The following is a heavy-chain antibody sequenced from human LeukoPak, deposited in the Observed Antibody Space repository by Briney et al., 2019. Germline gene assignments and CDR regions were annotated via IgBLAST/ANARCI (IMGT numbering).Heavy chain of an antibody. D-gene: IGHD3-3*01. CDR1: GGSISSSNYY. J-gene: IGHJ4*02. CDR2: MYYSGTT. Sequence: SETLSLTCTVSGGSISSSNYYWGWIRQPPGKGLEWIGSMYYSGTTYYNPSLKSRVTISVDTSKNQFSLKLSSVTAADTAVYYCARCRREIFGVVPDFDYWGQGTLVTVSS. CDR3: ARCRREIFGVVPDFDY. V-gene: IGHV4-39*07.